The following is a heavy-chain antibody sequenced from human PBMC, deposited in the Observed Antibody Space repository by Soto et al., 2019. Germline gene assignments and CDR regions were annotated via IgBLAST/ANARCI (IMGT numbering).Heavy chain of an antibody. D-gene: IGHD3-3*01. CDR2: IYYTGST. V-gene: IGHV4-30-4*01. CDR3: ARDRFGLVKGFHYGMDV. CDR1: GVSLISGDSY. Sequence: PSETLSLTCTVSGVSLISGDSYWSWIRQSPGKGLEWIGHIYYTGSTFYSPSLKSRLTMSVDTSKNQFSLTLTSVTAADTAVYYCARDRFGLVKGFHYGMDVWGQGTTVTVSS. J-gene: IGHJ6*02.